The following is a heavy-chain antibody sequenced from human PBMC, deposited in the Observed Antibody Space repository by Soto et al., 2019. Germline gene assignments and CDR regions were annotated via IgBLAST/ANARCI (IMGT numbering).Heavy chain of an antibody. Sequence: EVQLLESGGGLVQPGGSLRLSCAASGFTFSSYAMSWVRQAPGKGLEWVSAISGSGGSTYYADSVKGRFTISRDNSKNTLYLQMNSLRAEDTAVYYCVKGGGYCSGGSCYPNWYFDLWGRGTLFTVSS. CDR1: GFTFSSYA. J-gene: IGHJ2*01. V-gene: IGHV3-23*01. CDR3: VKGGGYCSGGSCYPNWYFDL. D-gene: IGHD2-15*01. CDR2: ISGSGGST.